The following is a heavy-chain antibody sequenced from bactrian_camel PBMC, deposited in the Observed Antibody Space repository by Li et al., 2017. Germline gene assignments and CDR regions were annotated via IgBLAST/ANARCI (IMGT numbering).Heavy chain of an antibody. CDR1: QYTHDSYC. Sequence: HVQLVESGGGSVQAGGSLKLSCKFSQYTHDSYCLVWFRQTPGKDREEVATLEREERTTYADFVQGRFTISRDYAENTLYLQMNNLKPEDTGTYYCVADWVCTTRAEYWGQGTQVTVS. CDR2: LEREERT. V-gene: IGHV3S55*01. J-gene: IGHJ4*01. CDR3: VADWVCTTRAEY. D-gene: IGHD2*01.